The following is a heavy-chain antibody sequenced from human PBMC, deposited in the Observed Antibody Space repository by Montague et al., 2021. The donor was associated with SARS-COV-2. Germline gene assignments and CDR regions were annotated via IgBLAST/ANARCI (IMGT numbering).Heavy chain of an antibody. CDR2: MNPNSGNT. J-gene: IGHJ6*02. CDR3: ARAISRRYFDWLLSYYCGMDV. V-gene: IGHV1-8*02. D-gene: IGHD3-9*01. Sequence: SVKVSCKASGYTFTSYDINWVRQATGQGLEWMGWMNPNSGNTGYAQKFQGRVTMTRNTSISTAYMELSSLRSEDTAVYYCARAISRRYFDWLLSYYCGMDVWGQGTTVTVSS. CDR1: GYTFTSYD.